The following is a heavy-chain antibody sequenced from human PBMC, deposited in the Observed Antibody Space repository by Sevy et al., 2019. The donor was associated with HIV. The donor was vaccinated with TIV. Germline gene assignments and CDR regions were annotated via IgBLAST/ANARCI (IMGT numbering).Heavy chain of an antibody. CDR1: GVSISTHS. D-gene: IGHD3-10*01. CDR2: IYYNGNA. J-gene: IGHJ6*02. Sequence: ETLSLTCTVSGVSISTHSWSWIRQPPGKGLEYIGYIYYNGNANYNPSFQSRVTISGDTSMNQLSLRLTSVTAADTAVYYCARDMDNFYGMDVWGQGTTVTVSS. CDR3: ARDMDNFYGMDV. V-gene: IGHV4-59*11.